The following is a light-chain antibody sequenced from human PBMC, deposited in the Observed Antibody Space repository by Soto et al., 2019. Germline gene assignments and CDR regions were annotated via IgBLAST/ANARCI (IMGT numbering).Light chain of an antibody. V-gene: IGKV3-15*01. CDR1: QSVGSN. CDR2: GAS. CDR3: QQFDKWPPST. J-gene: IGKJ1*01. Sequence: EIVMTQSPATLSVSPGERATLSCRASQSVGSNLAWYQQKPGQAPRLLMYGASTRATGVPARFSGSGSETDFTLTISSLQSEDIAVYYCQQFDKWPPSTFSQGTKVEIK.